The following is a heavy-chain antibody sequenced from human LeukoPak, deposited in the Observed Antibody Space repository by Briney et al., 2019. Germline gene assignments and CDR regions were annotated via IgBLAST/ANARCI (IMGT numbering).Heavy chain of an antibody. D-gene: IGHD3-10*01. Sequence: GGSLRLSCAVSGFTFSSYEMNWVRQAPGKGLEWISYISSSGSTVYYADSVKGRFTISRDNAKNSLYLQMNSLRAEDTAVYYCARNRARGLDYWGQGTLVTVSS. CDR2: ISSSGSTV. CDR1: GFTFSSYE. CDR3: ARNRARGLDY. V-gene: IGHV3-48*03. J-gene: IGHJ4*02.